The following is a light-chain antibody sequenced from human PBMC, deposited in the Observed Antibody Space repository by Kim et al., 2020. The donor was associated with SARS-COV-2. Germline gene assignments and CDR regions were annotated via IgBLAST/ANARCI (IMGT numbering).Light chain of an antibody. V-gene: IGKV3-20*01. Sequence: LSPGERATLSCRARQSVSSNYLAWYQQKPGQAPRLLIYGASYRATGIPDRFSGSGSGTDFTLTISRLEPEDFAVFYCQQYHISPLTFGGGTKLEI. CDR3: QQYHISPLT. CDR1: QSVSSNY. J-gene: IGKJ4*01. CDR2: GAS.